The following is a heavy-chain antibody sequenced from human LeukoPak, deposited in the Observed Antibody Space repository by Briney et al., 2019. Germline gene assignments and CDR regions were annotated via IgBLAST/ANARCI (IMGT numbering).Heavy chain of an antibody. V-gene: IGHV3-23*01. CDR2: VSGSGERT. J-gene: IGHJ6*03. CDR3: ARHALGSSFYYYIDV. D-gene: IGHD3-10*01. CDR1: GFTFSSYA. Sequence: GGSLRLSCAASGFTFSSYAMSWVRQAPGKGLEWVAAVSGSGERTYYADSVKGRFIISRETSNNTVSLQMHSLRAEDTAVYYCARHALGSSFYYYIDVWAPGTTVIVSS.